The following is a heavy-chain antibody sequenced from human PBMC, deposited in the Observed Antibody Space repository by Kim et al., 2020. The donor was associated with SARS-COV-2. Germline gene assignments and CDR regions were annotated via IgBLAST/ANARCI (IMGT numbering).Heavy chain of an antibody. D-gene: IGHD3-16*01. CDR3: AKGARRLITFGADY. CDR2: ISGSGGST. J-gene: IGHJ4*02. CDR1: GFTFSSYA. V-gene: IGHV3-23*01. Sequence: GGSLRLSCAASGFTFSSYAMSWVRQAPGKGLEWVSVISGSGGSTDYADSVKGRFTISRDNSKNTLYLQMNSLRAGDTAVYYCAKGARRLITFGADYWGQGTLVTVSS.